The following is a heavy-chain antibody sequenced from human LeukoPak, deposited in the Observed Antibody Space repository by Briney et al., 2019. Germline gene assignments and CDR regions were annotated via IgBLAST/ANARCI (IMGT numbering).Heavy chain of an antibody. D-gene: IGHD3-3*01. CDR3: ASQGIGGSNYDFWSSLNWFDP. CDR2: INPNSGGT. Sequence: ASVKVSCKASGYTFTGYYMHWVRQAPGQGLEWMGWINPNSGGTNYAQKFQGRVTMTRDTSISTAYMELSRLRSDDTAVYYCASQGIGGSNYDFWSSLNWFDPWGQGTLVTVSS. J-gene: IGHJ5*02. CDR1: GYTFTGYY. V-gene: IGHV1-2*02.